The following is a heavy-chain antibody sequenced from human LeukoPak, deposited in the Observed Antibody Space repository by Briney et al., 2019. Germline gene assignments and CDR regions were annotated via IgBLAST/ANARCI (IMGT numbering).Heavy chain of an antibody. V-gene: IGHV1-2*02. CDR1: GYTFTGYY. D-gene: IGHD1-26*01. CDR2: INPNSGGT. J-gene: IGHJ3*02. CDR3: ARDAGSIVGATGPARAFDI. Sequence: ASVKVSCKASGYTFTGYYMHWVRQAPGQGLEWMGWINPNSGGTNYVQKFQGRVTMTRDTSISTAYMELSRLRSDDTAVYYCARDAGSIVGATGPARAFDIWGQGTMVTVSS.